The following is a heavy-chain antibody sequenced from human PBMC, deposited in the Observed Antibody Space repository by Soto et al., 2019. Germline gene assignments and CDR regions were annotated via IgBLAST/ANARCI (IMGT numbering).Heavy chain of an antibody. CDR1: GGSFSGYY. V-gene: IGHV4-34*01. D-gene: IGHD4-17*01. CDR3: AVTTTTLVDY. Sequence: QVQLQQWGAGLLKPLETLSLTCAVYGGSFSGYYWSWIRQPPGKGLEWIGEINHSGSTNYNPSLKSRVTISVDTSKNQFSLKLSSVTAADTAVYYCAVTTTTLVDYWGQGTLVTVSS. CDR2: INHSGST. J-gene: IGHJ4*02.